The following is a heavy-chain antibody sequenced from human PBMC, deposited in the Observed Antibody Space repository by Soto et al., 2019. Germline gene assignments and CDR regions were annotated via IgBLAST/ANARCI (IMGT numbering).Heavy chain of an antibody. J-gene: IGHJ4*02. V-gene: IGHV1-2*02. CDR3: GRGRSGELVVFY. Sequence: QVQLVQSGAEVKKSGASVKVSCKASGYRFTGHYIHWVRQAPGQGPEWMGEIGPKNGDTKYAQQFQGRVTMTRDTSITTVYMELSNLSPDDTAVYYCGRGRSGELVVFYWGQGTLVTV. CDR2: IGPKNGDT. D-gene: IGHD1-7*01. CDR1: GYRFTGHY.